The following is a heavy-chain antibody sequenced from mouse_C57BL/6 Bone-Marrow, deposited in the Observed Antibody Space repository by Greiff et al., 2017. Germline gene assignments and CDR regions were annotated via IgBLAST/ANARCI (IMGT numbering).Heavy chain of an antibody. J-gene: IGHJ4*01. Sequence: QVQLKQPGAELVKPGASVKLSCKASGYTFTSYWMQWVKQRPGQGLEWIGEIDPSDSYTNYNQKFKGKATLTVDTSSSTAYMQRSSLTSEDSAVYYCARSAMDYWGQGTSVTVSS. CDR3: ARSAMDY. CDR2: IDPSDSYT. CDR1: GYTFTSYW. V-gene: IGHV1-50*01.